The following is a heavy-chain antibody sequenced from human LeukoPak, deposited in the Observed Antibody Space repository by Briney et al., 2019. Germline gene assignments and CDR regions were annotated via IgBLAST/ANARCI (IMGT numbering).Heavy chain of an antibody. CDR1: GGSFSGYY. V-gene: IGHV4-34*01. J-gene: IGHJ1*01. D-gene: IGHD3-10*01. Sequence: SETLSLTCAVYGGSFSGYYWSWIRQPPGRGLEWIGEINHSGSTNYNPSLKSRVTISVDTSKNQFSLKLTSVTAADTAVYYCARVSWFGELSWWRKYFQHWGQGTLVTVSS. CDR3: ARVSWFGELSWWRKYFQH. CDR2: INHSGST.